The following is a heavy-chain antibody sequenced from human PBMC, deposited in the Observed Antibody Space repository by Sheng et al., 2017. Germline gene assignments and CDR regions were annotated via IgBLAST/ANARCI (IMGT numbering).Heavy chain of an antibody. J-gene: IGHJ3*02. D-gene: IGHD1-26*01. CDR1: GGSFSGYY. V-gene: IGHV4-34*01. CDR2: INHSGST. Sequence: QVQLQQWGAGLLKPSETLSLTCAVYGGSFSGYYWSWIRQPPGKGLEWIGEINHSGSTNYNPSLKSRVTISVDTSKNQFSLKLSSVTAADTAVYYCVWNGASGSPFSPTDAFDIWGQGTMVTVSS. CDR3: VWNGASGSPFSPTDAFDI.